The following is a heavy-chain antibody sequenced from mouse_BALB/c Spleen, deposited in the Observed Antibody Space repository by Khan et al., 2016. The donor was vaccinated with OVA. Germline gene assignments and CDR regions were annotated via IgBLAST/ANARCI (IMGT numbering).Heavy chain of an antibody. CDR3: AREEALYYVDY. D-gene: IGHD3-2*02. V-gene: IGHV1-76*01. Sequence: QVQLKQSGAELVRPGASVKLSCKTSGYIFTSYWIHWVKQRSGQGLEWFARIYPGTDNTYYNEKLKDKVTLTADKSSSTVYMQLRSLKSEDSAVYFCAREEALYYVDYWGQGTTLTVSS. CDR2: IYPGTDNT. CDR1: GYIFTSYW. J-gene: IGHJ2*01.